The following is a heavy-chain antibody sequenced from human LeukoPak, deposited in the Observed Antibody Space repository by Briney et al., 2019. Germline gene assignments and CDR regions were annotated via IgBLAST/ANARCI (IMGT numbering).Heavy chain of an antibody. CDR1: GFTFSNAW. V-gene: IGHV3-15*01. J-gene: IGHJ4*02. D-gene: IGHD1-26*01. Sequence: GGSLRLSCAASGFTFSNAWMSWVRQAPPKGLEWVGRIKSKTDGGTTDYAAPVKGRFTISRDDSKNTLYLQMNSLKTEDTAVYYCTTPRKVGATQFGYWGEGALVTVSS. CDR3: TTPRKVGATQFGY. CDR2: IKSKTDGGTT.